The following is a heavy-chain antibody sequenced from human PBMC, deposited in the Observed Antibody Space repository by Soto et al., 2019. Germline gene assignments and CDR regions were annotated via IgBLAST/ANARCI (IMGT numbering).Heavy chain of an antibody. CDR1: GFTFTYAW. CDR2: IRTRGEGGTT. CDR3: TADIASTIANWCFDH. V-gene: IGHV3-15*07. J-gene: IGHJ4*02. D-gene: IGHD5-12*01. Sequence: EVQLVESGGGLVQPGGSLRLSCAASGFTFTYAWMIWVRQAPGKGLEWVGRIRTRGEGGTTDYAAPVKGRFSVTRDDSRNTLYLQMNSLQSEGTAIYYCTADIASTIANWCFDHCGQGAQGTVSS.